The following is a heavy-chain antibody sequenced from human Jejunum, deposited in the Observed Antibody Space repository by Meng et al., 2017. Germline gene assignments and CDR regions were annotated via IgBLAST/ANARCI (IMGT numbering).Heavy chain of an antibody. D-gene: IGHD6-6*01. Sequence: SETLSLTCSVSGVSVSHGLYFWSWIRQPPGKGLEWIGHIYYTGSTNYNTSLKSRVTISLDTSKNQFSLKLNSVSAADSAVYYCARTYSTSFFDLWGQGTLVTVFS. CDR3: ARTYSTSFFDL. V-gene: IGHV4-61*01. J-gene: IGHJ4*02. CDR1: GVSVSHGLYF. CDR2: IYYTGST.